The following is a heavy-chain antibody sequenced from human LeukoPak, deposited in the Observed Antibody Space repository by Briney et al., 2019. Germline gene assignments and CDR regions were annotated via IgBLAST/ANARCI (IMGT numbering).Heavy chain of an antibody. CDR3: AKVRTRWTMARGVPYMDV. CDR2: IKSDGSST. D-gene: IGHD3-10*01. V-gene: IGHV3-74*01. Sequence: GGSLRLSCAASGFTFSSYWMHWVRQAPGKGLVWVSRIKSDGSSTYYADSVKGRFTISRDNSKNTLYLQMNSLRAEETAEYYCAKVRTRWTMARGVPYMDVWGKGTTVTVSS. CDR1: GFTFSSYW. J-gene: IGHJ6*03.